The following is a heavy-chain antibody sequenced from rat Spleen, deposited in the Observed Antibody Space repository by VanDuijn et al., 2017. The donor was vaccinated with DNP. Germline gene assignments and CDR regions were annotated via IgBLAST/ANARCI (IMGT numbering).Heavy chain of an antibody. CDR2: INTDGGST. V-gene: IGHV5-58*01. Sequence: EVQLVETGGGLVQPGRSLKLSCVASGFTFSTYWMYWLRQAPGKGLEWVSSINTDGGSTYYPDSVRGRFTISRDNAENTVSLQMNSLWSEDTATYYCVKDLRGGSAFDDWGQGVMVTVSS. CDR1: GFTFSTYW. CDR3: VKDLRGGSAFDD. D-gene: IGHD1-11*01. J-gene: IGHJ2*01.